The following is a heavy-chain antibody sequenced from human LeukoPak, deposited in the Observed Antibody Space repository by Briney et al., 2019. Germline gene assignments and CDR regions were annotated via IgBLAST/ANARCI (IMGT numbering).Heavy chain of an antibody. CDR3: ARTLSGTTYSLDT. J-gene: IGHJ5*02. CDR1: GYTFTGYY. Sequence: ASVKVSCKASGYTFTGYYMHWVRQAPGQGLEWMGRINPNSGGTDYAQKFQGRVTMTRDTSISTAYMELSRLRSDDTAVYSCARTLSGTTYSLDTWGQGTPVTVS. CDR2: INPNSGGT. D-gene: IGHD1-20*01. V-gene: IGHV1-2*06.